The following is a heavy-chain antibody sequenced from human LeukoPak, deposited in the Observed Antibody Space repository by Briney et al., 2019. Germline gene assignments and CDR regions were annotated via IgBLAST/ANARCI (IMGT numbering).Heavy chain of an antibody. J-gene: IGHJ4*02. CDR3: ARDGWLVQHPHGY. D-gene: IGHD2-15*01. CDR2: ISSSGSYT. V-gene: IGHV3-11*06. Sequence: PGGSLRLSCAASGFTFSGYYMSWIRQAPGKGLEWVSYISSSGSYTNYADSVKGRFTISRDNAKNSLYLQMNSLRAEDTAVYYCARDGWLVQHPHGYWGQGTLVTVSS. CDR1: GFTFSGYY.